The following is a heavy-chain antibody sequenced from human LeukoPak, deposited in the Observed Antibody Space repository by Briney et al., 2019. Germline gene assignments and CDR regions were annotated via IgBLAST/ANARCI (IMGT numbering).Heavy chain of an antibody. J-gene: IGHJ6*02. CDR2: INHSGST. CDR1: GGSFSGYY. Sequence: SETLSLTCAVYGGSFSGYYWSWIRQPPGKGLEGIGEINHSGSTNYNPSLKSRVTISVDTSKNQFSLKLSSVTAADTAVYYCARLHSYGSYYYYYGMDVWGQGTTVTVSS. CDR3: ARLHSYGSYYYYYGMDV. V-gene: IGHV4-34*01. D-gene: IGHD5-18*01.